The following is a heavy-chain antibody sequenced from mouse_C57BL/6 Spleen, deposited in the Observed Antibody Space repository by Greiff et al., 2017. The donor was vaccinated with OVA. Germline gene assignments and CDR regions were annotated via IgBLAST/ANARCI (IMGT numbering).Heavy chain of an antibody. CDR3: ARSPTTGWYFDV. CDR2: INYDGSST. Sequence: EVKLVESEGGLVQPGSSMKLSCTASGFTFSDYYMAWVRQVPEKGLEWVANINYDGSSTYYLDSLKSRFIISRDNAKNILYLQMSSLKSEDTATXYCARSPTTGWYFDVWGTGTTVTVSS. CDR1: GFTFSDYY. V-gene: IGHV5-16*01. J-gene: IGHJ1*03. D-gene: IGHD1-1*01.